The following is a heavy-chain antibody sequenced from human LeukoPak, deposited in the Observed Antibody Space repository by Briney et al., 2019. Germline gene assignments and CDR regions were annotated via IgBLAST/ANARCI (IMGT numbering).Heavy chain of an antibody. D-gene: IGHD6-19*01. J-gene: IGHJ6*04. Sequence: ARGHLRLSCAASGFTFSSYGMHWVRHAPGKGLEWMADISYDGSNKYYADSVKGRFTISRDNSKNTLYLQMNSLRAEDTAVYYCAKTYSSGAYYYYGMDVWGKGTTVTVSS. CDR3: AKTYSSGAYYYYGMDV. V-gene: IGHV3-30*18. CDR2: ISYDGSNK. CDR1: GFTFSSYG.